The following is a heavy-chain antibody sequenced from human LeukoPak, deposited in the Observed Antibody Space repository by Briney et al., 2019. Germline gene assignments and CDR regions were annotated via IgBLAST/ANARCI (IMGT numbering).Heavy chain of an antibody. V-gene: IGHV4-61*09. CDR3: ARAGGYGLIDY. CDR1: GGSISSGSYY. J-gene: IGHJ4*02. D-gene: IGHD5-18*01. Sequence: PSETLSLTCTVSGGSISSGSYYWSWIRQPAGKGLEWIGHIYTSGSTNYNPSLKSRVTISLDTSKNQFSLKLSSVTAADTAVYYCARAGGYGLIDYWGQGTMVTVSS. CDR2: IYTSGST.